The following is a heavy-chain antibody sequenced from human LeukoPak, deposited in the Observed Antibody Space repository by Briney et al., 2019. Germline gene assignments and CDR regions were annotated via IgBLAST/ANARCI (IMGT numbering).Heavy chain of an antibody. J-gene: IGHJ5*02. CDR3: AKGYATYYDFWSGYYLNWFDP. CDR1: GFTFSSYA. D-gene: IGHD3-3*01. V-gene: IGHV3-23*01. CDR2: ISGSGGST. Sequence: PGGSLRLSCAASGFTFSSYAMSWVRQAPGKGLEWVSAISGSGGSTYYADSVEGRFTISRDNSKNTLYLQMNSLRAEDTAVYYCAKGYATYYDFWSGYYLNWFDPWGQGTLVTVSS.